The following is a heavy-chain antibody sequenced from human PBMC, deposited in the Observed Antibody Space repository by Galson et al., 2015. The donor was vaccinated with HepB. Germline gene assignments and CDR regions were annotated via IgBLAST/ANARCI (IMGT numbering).Heavy chain of an antibody. V-gene: IGHV6-1*01. Sequence: CAISGDSVSSYSAAWHWIRQSPSRGLEWLGRTYYRSTWYNDYAVSVKGRMTINSDTSKNQFSLQVNSVTPEGAAIYYCTRGHRGDEGFGIWGPGTMVIVSS. D-gene: IGHD3-16*01. CDR3: TRGHRGDEGFGI. CDR2: TYYRSTWYN. J-gene: IGHJ3*02. CDR1: GDSVSSYSAA.